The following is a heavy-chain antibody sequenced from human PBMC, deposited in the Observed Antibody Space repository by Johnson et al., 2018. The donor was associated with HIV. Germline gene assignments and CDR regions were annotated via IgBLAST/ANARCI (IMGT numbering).Heavy chain of an antibody. Sequence: MLLVESGGSMVQPGRSLRLSCAASGFTFDDYGMSWVRQAPGKGLEWVSLIYSGDTTYYADSVKGRFTISRDNSKNTLYLQMNSLRAEDTAVYYCARMTTTVSHHDAFDIWGQGTMVTVSS. D-gene: IGHD4-17*01. CDR3: ARMTTTVSHHDAFDI. V-gene: IGHV3-66*01. CDR2: IYSGDTT. CDR1: GFTFDDYG. J-gene: IGHJ3*02.